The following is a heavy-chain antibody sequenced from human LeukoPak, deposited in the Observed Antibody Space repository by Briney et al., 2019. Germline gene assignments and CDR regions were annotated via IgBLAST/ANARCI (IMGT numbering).Heavy chain of an antibody. D-gene: IGHD2-8*01. Sequence: SETLSLTCSISGDSVSSNSAARNWIRQSPSRGLEWLGRTYYRSKWYYEYAASVKSRITVKPDTSKNQFSLQLNSVTPEDTAVYYCASTHGPIDHWGQGTPVTVSS. CDR3: ASTHGPIDH. V-gene: IGHV6-1*01. CDR2: TYYRSKWYY. CDR1: GDSVSSNSAA. J-gene: IGHJ5*02.